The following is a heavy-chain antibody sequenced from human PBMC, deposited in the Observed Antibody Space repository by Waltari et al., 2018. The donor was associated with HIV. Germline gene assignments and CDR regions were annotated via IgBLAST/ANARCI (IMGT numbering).Heavy chain of an antibody. CDR2: ISGSGGST. V-gene: IGHV3-23*01. CDR1: GFTFSSYA. J-gene: IGHJ2*01. CDR3: AKGGRAAAGSIVGLLSGDYWYFDL. Sequence: EVQLLESGGGLVQPGGSLRLSCAASGFTFSSYAMSWVRQAPGKGLEWVSAISGSGGSTYYADSVKGRFTISRDNSKNTLYLQMNSLRAEDTAVYYCAKGGRAAAGSIVGLLSGDYWYFDLWGRGTLVTVSS. D-gene: IGHD6-13*01.